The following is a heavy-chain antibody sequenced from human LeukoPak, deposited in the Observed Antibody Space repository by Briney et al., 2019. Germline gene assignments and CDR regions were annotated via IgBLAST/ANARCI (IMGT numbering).Heavy chain of an antibody. CDR1: RVTFSTYW. J-gene: IGHJ4*02. D-gene: IGHD2-8*02. Sequence: GGSLRLLCAASRVTFSTYWLYCVHQAPGKGLVWVARSNSDGSATIYADSVKGRFVISRDNSKNTLYLQMSSLRVEDTAMYYCARDWRCLEDCWGQGTLVTVSS. V-gene: IGHV3-74*01. CDR2: SNSDGSAT. CDR3: ARDWRCLEDC.